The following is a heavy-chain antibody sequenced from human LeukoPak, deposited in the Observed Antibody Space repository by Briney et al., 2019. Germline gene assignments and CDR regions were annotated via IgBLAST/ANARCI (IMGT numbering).Heavy chain of an antibody. J-gene: IGHJ4*02. CDR3: AKVRLAYCGGDCYPENDY. CDR1: GFTFSIYA. Sequence: GGSLRLSCAASGFTFSIYAMSWVRQAPGKGLEWVSAISGSGGSTYYADSVKGRFTISRDNSKNTLYLQMNSLRAEDTAVYYCAKVRLAYCGGDCYPENDYWGQGTLVTVSS. V-gene: IGHV3-23*01. D-gene: IGHD2-21*02. CDR2: ISGSGGST.